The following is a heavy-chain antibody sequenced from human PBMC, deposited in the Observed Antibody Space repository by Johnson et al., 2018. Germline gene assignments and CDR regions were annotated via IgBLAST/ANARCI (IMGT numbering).Heavy chain of an antibody. V-gene: IGHV3-49*03. CDR1: GFTFGDYA. J-gene: IGHJ1*01. CDR2: IRSKAYGGTT. CDR3: TWPGYSSGWYLAEYFQH. Sequence: VQLVQSGGGLVQPGRSLRLSCTASGFTFGDYAMSWFRQAPGKGLEWVGFIRSKAYGGTTESAASVKGRFTISRDDSKSIPYLQMNSLKTEDQAVYYCTWPGYSSGWYLAEYFQHWGQGTLVTVSS. D-gene: IGHD6-19*01.